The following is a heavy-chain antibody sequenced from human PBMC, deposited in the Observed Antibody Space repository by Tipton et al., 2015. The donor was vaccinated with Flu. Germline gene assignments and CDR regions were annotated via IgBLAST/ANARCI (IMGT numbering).Heavy chain of an antibody. V-gene: IGHV4-59*01. Sequence: TLSLTCTVSGGSISSYYWTWIRQPPGKGLEWIGNIYYSGITDYTPSLRSRVTISIDTSKNQFSLKMKSVTAADTAVYYCARYEGAFEGGHCVGSNCWINFWGQGTLVTVSS. D-gene: IGHD2-21*01. CDR1: GGSISSYY. CDR2: IYYSGIT. CDR3: ARYEGAFEGGHCVGSNCWINF. J-gene: IGHJ4*02.